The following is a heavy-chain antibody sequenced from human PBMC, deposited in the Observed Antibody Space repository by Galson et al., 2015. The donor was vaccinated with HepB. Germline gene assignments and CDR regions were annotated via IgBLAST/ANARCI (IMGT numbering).Heavy chain of an antibody. J-gene: IGHJ4*02. V-gene: IGHV3-23*01. CDR2: ISGSGGST. CDR1: GFTFSSYA. D-gene: IGHD3-22*01. Sequence: SLRLSCAASGFTFSSYAMSWVRQAPGKGLEWVSAISGSGGSTYYADSVKGRFTISRDNSKNTLYLQMNSLRAEDTAVYYCAKDPDSRYYDSSGYYRDYWGQGTLVTVSS. CDR3: AKDPDSRYYDSSGYYRDY.